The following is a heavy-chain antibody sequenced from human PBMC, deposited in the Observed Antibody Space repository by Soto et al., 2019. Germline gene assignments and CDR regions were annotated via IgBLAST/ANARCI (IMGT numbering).Heavy chain of an antibody. V-gene: IGHV2-5*02. Sequence: QITLKESGPTLVKPTQTLTLTCTFSGFSLSTSGVGVGWIRQPPGKALDWLAIIYWDDDKRYSPSLKSRLTITKDTSKNQVVLTMTNMDPVDTATYYCAHTREIYGSGSYDVDYWGQGTLVTVSS. CDR3: AHTREIYGSGSYDVDY. J-gene: IGHJ4*02. CDR2: IYWDDDK. CDR1: GFSLSTSGVG. D-gene: IGHD3-10*01.